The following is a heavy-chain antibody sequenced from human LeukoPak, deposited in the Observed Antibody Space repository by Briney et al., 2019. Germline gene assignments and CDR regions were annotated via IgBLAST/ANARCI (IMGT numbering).Heavy chain of an antibody. CDR3: ARGPSGPSRY. CDR1: GGSISSSSYY. J-gene: IGHJ4*02. CDR2: IYYSGST. V-gene: IGHV4-39*07. Sequence: SETLSLTCTVSGGSISSSSYYWGWIRQPPGKGLEWIGSIYYSGSTYYNPSLKSRVTVSVDTSKNQFSLKLSSVTAADTAVYYCARGPSGPSRYWGQGILVTVSS.